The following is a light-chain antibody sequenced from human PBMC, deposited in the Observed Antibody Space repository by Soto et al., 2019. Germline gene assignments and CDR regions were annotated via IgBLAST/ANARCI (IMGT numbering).Light chain of an antibody. CDR1: QSVSSD. Sequence: EIMMTQSPATLSVSPGERVALSCRASQSVSSDLAWYQQKPGQAPRLLIYGASTRATGIPVRFSGSGSGTEFTLTISSLQSEDFAVYYCQQYNNWPLTFGGGTKVEIK. J-gene: IGKJ4*01. CDR3: QQYNNWPLT. V-gene: IGKV3-15*01. CDR2: GAS.